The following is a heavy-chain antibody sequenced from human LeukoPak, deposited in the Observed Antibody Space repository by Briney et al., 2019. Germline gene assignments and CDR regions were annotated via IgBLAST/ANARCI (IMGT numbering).Heavy chain of an antibody. CDR3: AGGRYGGYVGPSYYFDY. CDR1: GYSISSGYY. CDR2: IYHSGST. J-gene: IGHJ4*02. D-gene: IGHD5-12*01. Sequence: PSETLSLTCTVSGYSISSGYYWGWIRQPPGKGLEWIGSIYHSGSTYYNPSLKSRVTISVDTSKNQFSLKLSSVTAADTAVYYCAGGRYGGYVGPSYYFDYWGQGTLVTVSS. V-gene: IGHV4-38-2*02.